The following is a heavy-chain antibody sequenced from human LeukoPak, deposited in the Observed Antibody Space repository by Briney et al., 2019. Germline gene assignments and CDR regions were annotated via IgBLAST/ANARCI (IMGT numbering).Heavy chain of an antibody. CDR1: GFTFSSYA. CDR2: ISYDGSNK. Sequence: GRSLRLSCAASGFTFSSYAMHWVRQAPGKGLEWVAVISYDGSNKYYADSVKGRFTISRDNSKNTLYQQMNSLRAEDTAVYYCARSASRWAEQGFDYWGQGTLVTVSS. D-gene: IGHD4-23*01. CDR3: ARSASRWAEQGFDY. V-gene: IGHV3-30-3*01. J-gene: IGHJ4*02.